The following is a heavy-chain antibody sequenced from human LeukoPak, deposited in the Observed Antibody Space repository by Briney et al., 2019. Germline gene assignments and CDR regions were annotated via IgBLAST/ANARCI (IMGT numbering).Heavy chain of an antibody. V-gene: IGHV4-59*08. D-gene: IGHD6-13*01. CDR3: ARHLKMLYSSSWQDAFDI. Sequence: PSETLSLTCTVSGGSISSYYWSWIRQPPGKGLEWIGYIYYSGSTNYNPSLKSRVTISVDTSKNQFSLKLSSVTAADTAVYYCARHLKMLYSSSWQDAFDIWGQGTMVTVSS. CDR1: GGSISSYY. J-gene: IGHJ3*02. CDR2: IYYSGST.